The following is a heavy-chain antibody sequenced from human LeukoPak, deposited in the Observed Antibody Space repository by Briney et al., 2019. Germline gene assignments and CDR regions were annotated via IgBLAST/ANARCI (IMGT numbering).Heavy chain of an antibody. J-gene: IGHJ4*02. CDR2: IRGIGGSP. CDR1: GFTFSSYE. V-gene: IGHV3-23*01. Sequence: PGGSLRLSCAASGFTFSSYEMNWVRQAPGKGLEWGSVIRGIGGSPYYADSVKGRFTISRDNSKNTLYLQMKSLRAEDTAVYYCAKVLVQWTHALLFGHWGQGTLVTVSS. D-gene: IGHD3-10*01. CDR3: AKVLVQWTHALLFGH.